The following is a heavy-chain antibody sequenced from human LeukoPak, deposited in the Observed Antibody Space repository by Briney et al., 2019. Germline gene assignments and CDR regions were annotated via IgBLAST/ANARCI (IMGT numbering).Heavy chain of an antibody. V-gene: IGHV3-30*18. CDR2: ISSDGSIK. CDR1: KFTFSHYG. Sequence: GGSLRLSCAASKFTFSHYGMQWVRQAPGKGLEWVAVISSDGSIKVYADSVKGRFTLSRDNSINTVDLQMNSLRAEDTAVYYCVKEHHSRGFGAYFDYWGQGTLVTVSS. CDR3: VKEHHSRGFGAYFDY. J-gene: IGHJ4*02. D-gene: IGHD3-3*01.